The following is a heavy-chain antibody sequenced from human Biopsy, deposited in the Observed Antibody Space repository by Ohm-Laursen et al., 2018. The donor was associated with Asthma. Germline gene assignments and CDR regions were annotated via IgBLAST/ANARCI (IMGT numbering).Heavy chain of an antibody. CDR2: IDPNSGGT. J-gene: IGHJ2*01. CDR3: ARIKIRIGAGTDRYFDL. Sequence: GASVKVSCKASGYPFTDYYVHWVRQAPGQGLEWMVRIDPNSGGTNYAQKFLGRVTMTRDTSVNTAFMVLSRLRSDDTAVYYCARIKIRIGAGTDRYFDLWGRGTLVTVSS. D-gene: IGHD3-16*01. V-gene: IGHV1-2*06. CDR1: GYPFTDYY.